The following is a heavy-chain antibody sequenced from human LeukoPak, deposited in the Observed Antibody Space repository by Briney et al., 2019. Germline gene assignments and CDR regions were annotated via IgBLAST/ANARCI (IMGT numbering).Heavy chain of an antibody. CDR2: INHSGST. V-gene: IGHV4-34*01. CDR3: ARGRGDGYNRSWFDP. J-gene: IGHJ5*02. D-gene: IGHD5-24*01. CDR1: GGSFSGYY. Sequence: PSETLSLTYAVYGGSFSGYYWSWIRQPPGKGLEWIGEINHSGSTNYNPSLKSRVTISVDTSKNQFSLKLSSVTAADTAVYYCARGRGDGYNRSWFDPWGQGTLVTVSS.